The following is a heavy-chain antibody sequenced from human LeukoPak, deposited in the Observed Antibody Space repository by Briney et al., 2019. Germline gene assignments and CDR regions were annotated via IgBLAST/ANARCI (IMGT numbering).Heavy chain of an antibody. CDR3: AKAMYDYGDPVGWFDP. CDR1: GFTFSTSA. V-gene: IGHV3-23*01. CDR2: ILGSGGST. D-gene: IGHD4-17*01. Sequence: GGSLRLSCAASGFTFSTSAMRWVRQAPGKGLEWGSGILGSGGSTYYADSVKGRFTISRDNSKNTLYLQMSRLRAEATAVYYCAKAMYDYGDPVGWFDPWGQGTLVTVSS. J-gene: IGHJ5*02.